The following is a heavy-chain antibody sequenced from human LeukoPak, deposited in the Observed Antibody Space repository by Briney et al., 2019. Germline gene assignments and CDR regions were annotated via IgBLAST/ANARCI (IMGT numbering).Heavy chain of an antibody. V-gene: IGHV1-18*01. J-gene: IGHJ5*02. CDR2: ISAYNGNT. Sequence: ASVEVSCKASGYTFTSYGIGWVRQAPGQGLEWMGWISAYNGNTNYAQKLQGRVTMTTDTSTSTAYMELRSLRSDDTAVYYCARVTCSSTSCYARNWFDPWGQGTLVTVSS. D-gene: IGHD2-2*01. CDR1: GYTFTSYG. CDR3: ARVTCSSTSCYARNWFDP.